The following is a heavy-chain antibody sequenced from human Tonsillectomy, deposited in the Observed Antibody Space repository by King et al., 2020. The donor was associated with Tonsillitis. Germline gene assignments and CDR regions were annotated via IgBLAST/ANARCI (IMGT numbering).Heavy chain of an antibody. Sequence: VQLVESGGGLVQPGRSLRLSCAASRFTFDDDAMHWVRHAPGKGLEWVSGISWNSGSLAYADSVKGRFTISSDNAKNSLYLQMNSLRAGDTALYYCAKDYHSSGWEDAFDVWGQGTMVIVSS. CDR2: ISWNSGSL. CDR1: RFTFDDDA. J-gene: IGHJ3*01. V-gene: IGHV3-9*01. CDR3: AKDYHSSGWEDAFDV. D-gene: IGHD6-19*01.